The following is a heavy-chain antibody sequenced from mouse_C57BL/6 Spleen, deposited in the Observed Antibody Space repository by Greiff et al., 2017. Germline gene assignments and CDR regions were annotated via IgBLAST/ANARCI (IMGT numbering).Heavy chain of an antibody. V-gene: IGHV1-19*01. J-gene: IGHJ3*01. CDR1: GYTFTDYY. CDR2: INPYNGGT. CDR3: ARDYYGSSHFAY. D-gene: IGHD1-1*01. Sequence: VQLQQSGPVLVKPGASVKMSCKASGYTFTDYYMNWVKQSHGKSLEWIGVINPYNGGTSYNQKFKGKATLTVDKSSSTAYMELNSLTSEDSAVYYCARDYYGSSHFAYWGQGTLVTVSA.